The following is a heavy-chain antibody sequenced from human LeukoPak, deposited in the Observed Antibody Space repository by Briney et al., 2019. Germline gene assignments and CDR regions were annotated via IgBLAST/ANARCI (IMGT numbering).Heavy chain of an antibody. CDR2: IQSGSGPI. CDR3: ARDGSNSGPDFEY. V-gene: IGHV3-48*02. CDR1: GFTFSSDS. J-gene: IGHJ4*02. D-gene: IGHD2/OR15-2a*01. Sequence: GGSLRLSCAASGFTFSSDSMNWVRQAPGKGLEWVSYIQSGSGPIYYADSVKGRFTISRDNARNSLHLQMNSLRDEDTAVYYCARDGSNSGPDFEYWGQGILVTVSS.